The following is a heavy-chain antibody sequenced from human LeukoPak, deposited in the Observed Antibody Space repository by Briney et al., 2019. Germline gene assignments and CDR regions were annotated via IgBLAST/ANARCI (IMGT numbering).Heavy chain of an antibody. CDR1: GFTFDDYA. J-gene: IGHJ6*02. Sequence: GGSLRLSCAASGFTFDDYAMHWVRQAPGKGLERVSLISGDGGSTYYADSVKGRFTISRDNAKNSLYLQMNSLRAEDTALYYCARDYRVYYYGMDVWGQGTTVTVSS. CDR3: ARDYRVYYYGMDV. D-gene: IGHD3-10*01. CDR2: ISGDGGST. V-gene: IGHV3-43*02.